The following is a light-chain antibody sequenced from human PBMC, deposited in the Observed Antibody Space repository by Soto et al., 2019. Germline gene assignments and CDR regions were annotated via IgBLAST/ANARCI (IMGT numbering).Light chain of an antibody. Sequence: DILMTQSPTYRSATVGDRVTITYRASQGIRNDLGWYQQKPGKAPKLLIFAASSLQSGVPSRFSGSRAGPDFTLTFSSLQPEEFATYYCQQSYSSPPTFGQGTKVDI. CDR1: QGIRND. J-gene: IGKJ1*01. V-gene: IGKV1-39*01. CDR3: QQSYSSPPT. CDR2: AAS.